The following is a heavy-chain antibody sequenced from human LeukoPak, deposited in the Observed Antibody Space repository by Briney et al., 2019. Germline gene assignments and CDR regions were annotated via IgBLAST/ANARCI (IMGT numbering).Heavy chain of an antibody. Sequence: GGSLRLSCAASGFTFSDYYMSWIRQAPGKGLEGVSYISSSGSTIYYADSVKGRFTISRDNAKNPLYLQMNSLRAEDTAVYYCARVSPNGVCYLWGQGTLVTVSS. V-gene: IGHV3-11*01. CDR3: ARVSPNGVCYL. CDR1: GFTFSDYY. CDR2: ISSSGSTI. J-gene: IGHJ5*02. D-gene: IGHD2-8*01.